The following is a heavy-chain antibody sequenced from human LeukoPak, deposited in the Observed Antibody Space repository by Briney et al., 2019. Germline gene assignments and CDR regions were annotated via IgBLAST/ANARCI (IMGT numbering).Heavy chain of an antibody. Sequence: GASVKVSCKASGGTFSSYAISWVRQAPGQGLEWMGGIIPIFGTADYAQKFQGRVTITADKSTSTAYMELSSLRSEDTAVYYCARDRGIAVAGSYWYFDLWGRGTLVTVSS. CDR1: GGTFSSYA. J-gene: IGHJ2*01. CDR2: IIPIFGTA. V-gene: IGHV1-69*06. CDR3: ARDRGIAVAGSYWYFDL. D-gene: IGHD6-19*01.